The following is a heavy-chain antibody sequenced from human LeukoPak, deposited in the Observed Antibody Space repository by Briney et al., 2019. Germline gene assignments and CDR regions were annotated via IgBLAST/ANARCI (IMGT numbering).Heavy chain of an antibody. V-gene: IGHV4-34*01. CDR2: INHSGST. D-gene: IGHD3-22*01. J-gene: IGHJ4*02. CDR1: GGSFSGYY. Sequence: PSETLSLTCAVYGGSFSGYYWSWIRQPPGKGLEWIGEINHSGSTNYNPSLKSRVTISVDTSKNQFSLKLSSVTAADTAVYYCARRIFGSSGYNGNFDYWGQGTLVTVSS. CDR3: ARRIFGSSGYNGNFDY.